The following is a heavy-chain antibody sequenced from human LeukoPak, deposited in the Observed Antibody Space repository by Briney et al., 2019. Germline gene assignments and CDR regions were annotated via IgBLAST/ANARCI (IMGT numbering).Heavy chain of an antibody. D-gene: IGHD3-3*01. CDR2: INHSGST. Sequence: KTSETLSLTCTVSGGSISSYYWSWIRQPPGKGLEWIGEINHSGSTNYNPSLKSRVTISVDTSKNQFSLKLSSVTAADTAVYYCARATPAYYDFWSGYFDAFDIWGQGTMVTVSS. J-gene: IGHJ3*02. V-gene: IGHV4-34*01. CDR1: GGSISSYY. CDR3: ARATPAYYDFWSGYFDAFDI.